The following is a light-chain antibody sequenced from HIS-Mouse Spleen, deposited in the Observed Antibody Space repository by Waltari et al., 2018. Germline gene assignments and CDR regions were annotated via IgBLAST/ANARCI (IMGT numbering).Light chain of an antibody. CDR1: SGINVGTYR. V-gene: IGLV5-45*03. CDR2: SKSESDK. Sequence: QAVLTQPSSLSASPGASASLTCTLRSGINVGTYRIYWYQQKPGIPPQYLLRSKSESDKQPGFWCPSRFSGSKDASANAGILLISGRQSEDEADYYCMIWHSSAWVFGGGTKLTVL. CDR3: MIWHSSAWV. J-gene: IGLJ3*02.